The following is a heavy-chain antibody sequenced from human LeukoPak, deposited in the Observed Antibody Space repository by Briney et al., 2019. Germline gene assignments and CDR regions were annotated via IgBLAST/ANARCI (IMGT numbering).Heavy chain of an antibody. CDR3: ARGRDGYNFGRFDY. D-gene: IGHD5-12*01. V-gene: IGHV3-23*01. Sequence: PGGSLRLSCAASGFTFSSYAMSWVRQAPGRGLEWVSAISGSGGSTYYADSVKGRFTISRDNSKNTLYLQMNSLRAEDTAVYYCARGRDGYNFGRFDYWGQGTLVTVSS. CDR1: GFTFSSYA. CDR2: ISGSGGST. J-gene: IGHJ4*02.